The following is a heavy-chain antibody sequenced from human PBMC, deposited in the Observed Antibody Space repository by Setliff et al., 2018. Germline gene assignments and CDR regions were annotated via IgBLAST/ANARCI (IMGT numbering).Heavy chain of an antibody. J-gene: IGHJ6*03. V-gene: IGHV4-39*07. CDR1: GGSISSRSYY. CDR2: IYHSGSS. Sequence: PSETLSLTCTVSGGSISSRSYYWGWIRQPPGKGLEWIGIIYHSGSSYYNPFLKSRVSISLDTSKNQFSLKLISVTAADTAVYYCARANKKLDYYYYYYMDVWGKGTTVTVSS. CDR3: ARANKKLDYYYYYYMDV. D-gene: IGHD1-1*01.